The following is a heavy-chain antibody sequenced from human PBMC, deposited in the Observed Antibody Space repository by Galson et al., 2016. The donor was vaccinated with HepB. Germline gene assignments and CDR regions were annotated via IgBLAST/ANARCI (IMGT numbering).Heavy chain of an antibody. Sequence: PALVKPTQTLTLTCTLSGFTISTRGVGVAWIRQPPGKALDWLALIYWDDDKWHSPSLKSRLSVTKDTSTNQVFLKITNVDPLDTGTYYCVHTRQWNDGMYFAFWGPGTQVPVSS. CDR2: IYWDDDK. CDR3: VHTRQWNDGMYFAF. J-gene: IGHJ2*01. V-gene: IGHV2-5*02. D-gene: IGHD6-19*01. CDR1: GFTISTRGVG.